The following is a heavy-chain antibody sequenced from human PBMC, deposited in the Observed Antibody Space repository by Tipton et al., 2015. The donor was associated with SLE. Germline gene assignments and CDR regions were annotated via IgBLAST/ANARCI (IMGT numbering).Heavy chain of an antibody. V-gene: IGHV4-38-2*02. D-gene: IGHD4-11*01. J-gene: IGHJ4*02. CDR3: ARFDYSNWDDY. CDR2: IYPSGDT. CDR1: GSSISNGFH. Sequence: TLSLTCTVSGSSISNGFHWGWIRQPPGKGLEWIGSIYPSGDTYYNPSLKSRVTISVDTSKNQFSLKLTSVTAADTAVYFCARFDYSNWDDYWGQGTLVTVSS.